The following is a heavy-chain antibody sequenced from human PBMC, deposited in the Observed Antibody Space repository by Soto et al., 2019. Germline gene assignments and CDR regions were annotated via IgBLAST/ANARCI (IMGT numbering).Heavy chain of an antibody. CDR1: GFTFSRYA. CDR3: ARDRGYTGYDFAY. CDR2: INHDSGTI. V-gene: IGHV3-48*01. Sequence: EVQLVESGGGLVQPGGSLRLSCAASGFTFSRYAMNWVRQAPGKGLEWVSYINHDSGTIYYADSVKGRFTISRDNANKIPSLQIDSLRAEDLAVDNCARDRGYTGYDFAYWGQGTLVTVSS. J-gene: IGHJ4*02. D-gene: IGHD5-12*01.